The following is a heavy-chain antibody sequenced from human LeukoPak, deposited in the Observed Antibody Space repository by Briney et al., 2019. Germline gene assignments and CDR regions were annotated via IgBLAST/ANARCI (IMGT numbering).Heavy chain of an antibody. Sequence: GRSLRLSCAASGFTFSSYGMHWVRQAPGKGLEWVAVIWYDGSNKYHADSVKGRFTISRDNSKNTLYLQMNSLRAEDTAVYYCARDPPWGAPYYYYMDVWGKGTTVTVSS. J-gene: IGHJ6*03. CDR3: ARDPPWGAPYYYYMDV. D-gene: IGHD7-27*01. CDR1: GFTFSSYG. CDR2: IWYDGSNK. V-gene: IGHV3-33*01.